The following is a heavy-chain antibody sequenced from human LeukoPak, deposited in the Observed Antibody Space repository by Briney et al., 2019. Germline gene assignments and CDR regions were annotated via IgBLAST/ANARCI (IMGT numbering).Heavy chain of an antibody. CDR3: ARVGIAAAGYYFDY. J-gene: IGHJ4*02. D-gene: IGHD6-13*01. Sequence: ASVKVSCKASGYTFTMYYIHWVRQAPGQGLEWMGVINPSDGATNYAQKLQGRVTMTTDTSTSTAYMELRSLRSDDTAVYYCARVGIAAAGYYFDYWGQGTLVTVSS. CDR1: GYTFTMYY. CDR2: INPSDGAT. V-gene: IGHV1-46*01.